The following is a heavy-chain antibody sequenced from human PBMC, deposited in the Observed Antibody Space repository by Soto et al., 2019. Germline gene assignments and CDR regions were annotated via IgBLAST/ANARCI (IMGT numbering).Heavy chain of an antibody. CDR3: ARVGISSSDAFDI. CDR2: IYYTGNT. CDR1: GGSISSGGYY. D-gene: IGHD6-6*01. V-gene: IGHV4-31*03. J-gene: IGHJ3*02. Sequence: QVQLQESGPGLVKPSQTLSLTCTVSGGSISSGGYYWSWIRQHPEKGLEWIGYIYYTGNTYYNASIKSRVTISVDTSNNQFSLKLSSVTAADTAVYYCARVGISSSDAFDIWGQGTTVTVSS.